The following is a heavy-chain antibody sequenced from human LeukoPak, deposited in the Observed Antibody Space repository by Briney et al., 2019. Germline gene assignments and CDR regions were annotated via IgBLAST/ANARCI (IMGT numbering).Heavy chain of an antibody. D-gene: IGHD1-26*01. CDR3: ARSFSGNSGGY. J-gene: IGHJ4*02. CDR2: IHGGDRT. V-gene: IGHV3-53*01. Sequence: TGGSLRLSCAASGFTVSSNYMSWVRQAPGTGLEWVSVIHGGDRTYYADSVKGRFTMSRDDSKNTVYLQMNSLRAEDTAVYYCARSFSGNSGGYWGQGTLVTVSS. CDR1: GFTVSSNY.